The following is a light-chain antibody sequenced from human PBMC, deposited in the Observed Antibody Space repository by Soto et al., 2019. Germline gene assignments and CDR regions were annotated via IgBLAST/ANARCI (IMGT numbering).Light chain of an antibody. Sequence: EIVLTQSPGTLSLSPGERATLSCRASQSVSSSYLAWYRQKPGQAPRLLIYGASSRATGIPDRFSGSGSGTDFTLTISRLEPEDFAVYYFQQYGSSMTFGQGTKVDIK. CDR1: QSVSSSY. CDR2: GAS. V-gene: IGKV3-20*01. J-gene: IGKJ1*01. CDR3: QQYGSSMT.